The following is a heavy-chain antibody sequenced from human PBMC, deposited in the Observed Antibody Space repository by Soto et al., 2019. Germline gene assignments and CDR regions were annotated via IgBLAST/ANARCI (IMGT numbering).Heavy chain of an antibody. D-gene: IGHD5-18*01. Sequence: SETLSLTCAVSGGSISSGGYSWSWIRQPPGKGLEWIGYIYHSGSTYYNPSLKSRVTISVDRSKNQFSLKLSSVTAAGTAVYYCARDFGYRGGYNWFDPWGQGTLVTVSS. CDR2: IYHSGST. CDR3: ARDFGYRGGYNWFDP. V-gene: IGHV4-30-2*01. J-gene: IGHJ5*02. CDR1: GGSISSGGYS.